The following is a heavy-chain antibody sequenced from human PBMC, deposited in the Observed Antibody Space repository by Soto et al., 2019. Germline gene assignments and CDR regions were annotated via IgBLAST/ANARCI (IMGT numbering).Heavy chain of an antibody. D-gene: IGHD4-17*01. CDR3: ARSYGHYVSLAFDI. CDR1: GFTFSSYG. CDR2: IWYDGSNK. Sequence: QVQLVESGGGVVQPGRSLRLSCAASGFTFSSYGMHWVRQAPGKGLEWVAVIWYDGSNKYYADSVKGRFTISRDNSKNTLYLQMNSLRAEDTAVYYCARSYGHYVSLAFDIWGQGTMVTVSS. J-gene: IGHJ3*02. V-gene: IGHV3-33*01.